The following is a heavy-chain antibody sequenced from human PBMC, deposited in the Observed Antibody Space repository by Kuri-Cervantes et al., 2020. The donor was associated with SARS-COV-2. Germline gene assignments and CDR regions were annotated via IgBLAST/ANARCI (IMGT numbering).Heavy chain of an antibody. J-gene: IGHJ6*03. CDR2: ISSSSTI. CDR3: ARGGWELRYYYYYMDV. CDR1: GFTFSSYW. V-gene: IGHV3-69-1*02. Sequence: LSLTCAASGFTFSSYWMSWVRQAPGKGLEWVSSISSSSTIYYADSVKGRFTISRDNAKNSLYLQMNSLRAEDTAVYYCARGGWELRYYYYYMDVWGKGTTVTVSS. D-gene: IGHD1-26*01.